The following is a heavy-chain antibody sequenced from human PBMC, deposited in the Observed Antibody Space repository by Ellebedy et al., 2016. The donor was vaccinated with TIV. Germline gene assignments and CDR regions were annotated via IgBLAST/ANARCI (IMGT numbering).Heavy chain of an antibody. D-gene: IGHD7-27*01. J-gene: IGHJ4*02. CDR3: ARHELGENAAFDY. V-gene: IGHV5-10-1*01. CDR2: IDAGDSRP. Sequence: GESLKISCATSGYNFPLYWITWVRQMPGKGLEWMGRIDAGDSRPHYSPSFQGHVTISTDKSTSIAYLQWSSLRASDTAMYYCARHELGENAAFDYWGQGTQVTVSS. CDR1: GYNFPLYW.